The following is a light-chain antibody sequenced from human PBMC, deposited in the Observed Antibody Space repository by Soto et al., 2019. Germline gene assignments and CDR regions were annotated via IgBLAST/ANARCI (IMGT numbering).Light chain of an antibody. Sequence: DIQMTQSPSTLSASVGDRVTITCRASQSISTWLAWYQQKPGKAPKLLISDAYSLESGVPSRFSGSGSGTDFTLTISSLQPEDFATYYCQQSYSTPYTFGQGTKLEIK. CDR2: DAY. V-gene: IGKV1-39*01. CDR1: QSISTW. J-gene: IGKJ2*01. CDR3: QQSYSTPYT.